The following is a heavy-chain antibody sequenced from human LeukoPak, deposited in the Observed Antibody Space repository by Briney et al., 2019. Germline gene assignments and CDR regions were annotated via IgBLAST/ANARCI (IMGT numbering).Heavy chain of an antibody. J-gene: IGHJ4*02. CDR1: GFTFSSYA. Sequence: GGSLRLSCVASGFTFSSYAMSWVRQAPGKGLEWVSAISGSGGSTYYADSVKGRFTISRDNSKNTLYLQMNSLRAEDTAVYYCAKGDGNYYDSSGYPGDWGQGTLVTVSS. CDR2: ISGSGGST. D-gene: IGHD3-22*01. V-gene: IGHV3-23*01. CDR3: AKGDGNYYDSSGYPGD.